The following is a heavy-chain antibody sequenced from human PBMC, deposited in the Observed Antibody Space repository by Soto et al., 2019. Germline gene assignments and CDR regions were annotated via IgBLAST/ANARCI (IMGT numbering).Heavy chain of an antibody. CDR3: ARHFSVDYFDY. CDR1: DGSISTSSYY. CDR2: IFYTGRT. J-gene: IGHJ4*02. Sequence: PSETLSLTCTVSDGSISTSSYYWGWIRQSPGKGLEWIGTIFYTGRTYYNPSLESRVTLSVDTSKNQFSLKLSPVTAADTAVYYCARHFSVDYFDYWGQGALVTAPQ. V-gene: IGHV4-39*01.